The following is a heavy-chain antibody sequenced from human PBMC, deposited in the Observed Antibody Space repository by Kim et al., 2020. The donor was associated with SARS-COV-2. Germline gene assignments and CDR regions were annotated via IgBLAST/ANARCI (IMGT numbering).Heavy chain of an antibody. Sequence: GGSLRLSCAASGFTVSSNYMSWVRQAPGKGLEWVSVIYSGGSTYYADSVKGRFTISRDNSKNTLYLQMNSLRAEDTAVYYCARERWAYDFWSGYSVDDWGQGTLVTVSS. CDR1: GFTVSSNY. CDR2: IYSGGST. J-gene: IGHJ4*02. CDR3: ARERWAYDFWSGYSVDD. D-gene: IGHD3-3*01. V-gene: IGHV3-66*01.